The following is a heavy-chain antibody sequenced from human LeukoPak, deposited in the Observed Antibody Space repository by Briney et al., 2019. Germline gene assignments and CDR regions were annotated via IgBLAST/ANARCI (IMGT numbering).Heavy chain of an antibody. V-gene: IGHV3-7*03. Sequence: PGGSLRLSCAASGFTFSAYWMSWVRQAPGKGLEWVANIKQDGSDKYYVDSVKGRFTISRDNAKDSLYLQMNSLRAEDTAAYYCARKTVVGSYFDYWGQGTPVTVSS. D-gene: IGHD4-23*01. J-gene: IGHJ4*02. CDR1: GFTFSAYW. CDR2: IKQDGSDK. CDR3: ARKTVVGSYFDY.